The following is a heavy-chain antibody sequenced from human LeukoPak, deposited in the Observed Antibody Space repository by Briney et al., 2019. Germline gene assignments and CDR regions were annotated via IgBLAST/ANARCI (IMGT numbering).Heavy chain of an antibody. CDR3: AKEAGEAVAGFFYYYYGMDV. J-gene: IGHJ6*02. V-gene: IGHV3-23*01. CDR2: ISGSGGST. Sequence: GGSLRLSCAASGFTFSSYAMSWVRQAPGKGLEWVSAISGSGGSTYYADSVKGRFTISRDNSKNTLYLQMNSLRAEDTAVYYCAKEAGEAVAGFFYYYYGMDVWGQGTTVTVSS. CDR1: GFTFSSYA. D-gene: IGHD6-19*01.